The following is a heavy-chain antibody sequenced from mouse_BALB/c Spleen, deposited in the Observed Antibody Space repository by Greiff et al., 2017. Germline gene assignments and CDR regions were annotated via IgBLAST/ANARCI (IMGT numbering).Heavy chain of an antibody. CDR2: ISSGGSYT. Sequence: EVKVVESGGGLVKPGGSLKLSCAASGFTFSSYTMSWVRQTPEKRLEWVATISSGGSYTYYPDSVKGRFTISRDNAKNTLYLQMSSLKSEDTAMYYCTREVLRYFDYWGQGTTLTVSS. CDR3: TREVLRYFDY. D-gene: IGHD1-1*01. J-gene: IGHJ2*01. CDR1: GFTFSSYT. V-gene: IGHV5-6-4*01.